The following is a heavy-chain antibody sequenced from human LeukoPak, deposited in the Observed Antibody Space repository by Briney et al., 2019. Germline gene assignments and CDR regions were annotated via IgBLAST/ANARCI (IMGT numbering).Heavy chain of an antibody. CDR3: ARSPGPVYFDWLPRVDYFDY. J-gene: IGHJ4*02. V-gene: IGHV1-2*06. D-gene: IGHD3-9*01. CDR1: GYTFTGYY. CDR2: INPNSGGT. Sequence: GASVKVSCKASGYTFTGYYMHWVRQAPGQGLAWMGRINPNSGGTNYAQKFQGRVTMTRDTSISTAYMELSRLRSDDTAVYYCARSPGPVYFDWLPRVDYFDYWGQGTLVTVSS.